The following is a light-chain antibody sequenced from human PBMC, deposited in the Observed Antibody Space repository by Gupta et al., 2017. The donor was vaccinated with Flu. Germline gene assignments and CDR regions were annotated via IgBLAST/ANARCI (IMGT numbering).Light chain of an antibody. CDR2: EVS. Sequence: QSALTPPPSASGSPGQSVTISCTGTSSDVGAYNYVSWYQQPPGKPPNVMIHEVSKRPSGAPGRFSGSKSGNTASLTVSGLQADDEADYYCSSYAGGNIWVFGGGTKLTVL. CDR3: SSYAGGNIWV. CDR1: SSDVGAYNY. J-gene: IGLJ3*02. V-gene: IGLV2-8*01.